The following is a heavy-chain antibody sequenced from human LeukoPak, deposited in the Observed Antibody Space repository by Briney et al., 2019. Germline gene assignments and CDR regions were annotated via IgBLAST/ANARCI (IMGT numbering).Heavy chain of an antibody. CDR3: ARDHLVVVPTATGDYYYYYMDV. J-gene: IGHJ6*03. V-gene: IGHV3-48*01. CDR1: GFTFSSYS. CDR2: ISSSSSTI. D-gene: IGHD2-2*01. Sequence: GGSLRLSCAASGFTFSSYSMNWVRQAPGKGLEWVSYISSSSSTIYYADSVKGRFTISRDNAKNSLYLQMNSLRAEDMAVYYCARDHLVVVPTATGDYYYYYMDVWGKGTTVTVSS.